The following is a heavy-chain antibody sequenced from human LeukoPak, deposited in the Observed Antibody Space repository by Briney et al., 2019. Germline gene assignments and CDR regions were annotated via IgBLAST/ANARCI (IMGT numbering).Heavy chain of an antibody. D-gene: IGHD3-10*01. CDR3: ATEITMVRGVIITTDYFDY. V-gene: IGHV1-24*01. Sequence: ASVKVSCEVSGYTLTELSMHWVRQAPGKGLEWMGGFDPEDGETIYAQKFQGRVTMTEDTSTDTAYMELSSLRSEDTAVYYCATEITMVRGVIITTDYFDYWGQGTLVTVSS. J-gene: IGHJ4*02. CDR2: FDPEDGET. CDR1: GYTLTELS.